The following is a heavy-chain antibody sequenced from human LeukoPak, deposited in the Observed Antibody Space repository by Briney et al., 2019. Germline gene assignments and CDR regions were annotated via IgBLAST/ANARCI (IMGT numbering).Heavy chain of an antibody. D-gene: IGHD2-15*01. J-gene: IGHJ4*02. CDR3: ARGRKGYCSGGSCYRTGPLDY. Sequence: SETLSLTCTVSGGSISSSFYYWGWIRQPPGKGLEWIGSIYYSGNTYYNPSLNSRVTISVDTSKNQFSLKLSSVTAADTAVYYCARGRKGYCSGGSCYRTGPLDYWGQGTLVTVSS. CDR1: GGSISSSFYY. V-gene: IGHV4-39*07. CDR2: IYYSGNT.